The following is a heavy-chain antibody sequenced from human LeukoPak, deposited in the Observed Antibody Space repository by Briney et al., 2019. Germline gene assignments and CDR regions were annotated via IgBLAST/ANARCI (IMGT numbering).Heavy chain of an antibody. CDR2: FDPEDGET. J-gene: IGHJ4*02. CDR3: ATRVLSYYGLDY. D-gene: IGHD1-26*01. Sequence: ASVKVSCKVSGYTLTELSMHWVRQAPGKGLEWMGGFDPEDGETIYAQKFQGRVTMTEDTSTDTAYMELSSLRSEDTAVYYCATRVLSYYGLDYWGQGTLVTVSS. V-gene: IGHV1-24*01. CDR1: GYTLTELS.